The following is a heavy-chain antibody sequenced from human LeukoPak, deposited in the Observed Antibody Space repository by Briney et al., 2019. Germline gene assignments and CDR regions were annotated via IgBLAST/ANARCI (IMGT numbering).Heavy chain of an antibody. CDR2: INHSGST. CDR3: ASAMTTVTTGWFDP. CDR1: GGSFSGYY. J-gene: IGHJ5*02. D-gene: IGHD4-17*01. Sequence: SETLSLTCAVYGGSFSGYYWSWIRQPPGKGLEWIGEINHSGSTNYNPSLKSRVTISVDTSKNQFSLKLSSVTAADTAVYYCASAMTTVTTGWFDPWGQETLVTVSS. V-gene: IGHV4-34*01.